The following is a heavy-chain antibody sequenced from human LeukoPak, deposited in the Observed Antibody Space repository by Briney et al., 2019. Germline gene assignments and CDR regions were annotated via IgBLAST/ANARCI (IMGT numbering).Heavy chain of an antibody. V-gene: IGHV4-59*04. Sequence: GSLRLSCAASGFTFDDYGMSWVRQAPGKGLEWIGNIYYSGSTYYNESLESRVTISIDTSKNQFSLKLNSVTAADTAMYYCAKSGGYGLIDYWGQGTLVTVSS. D-gene: IGHD1-26*01. J-gene: IGHJ4*02. CDR2: IYYSGST. CDR1: GFTFDDYG. CDR3: AKSGGYGLIDY.